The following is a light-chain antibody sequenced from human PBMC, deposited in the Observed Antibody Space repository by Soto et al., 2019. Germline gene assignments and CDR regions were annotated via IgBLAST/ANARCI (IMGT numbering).Light chain of an antibody. CDR2: AAS. V-gene: IGKV1-39*01. Sequence: DIQMTQSPSSLSASVGDRVTITCRASQGISTYLNWYQQKPGKAPKLLIYAASSLQSGVPSRFSGSASETDFTVTISSLQPEDFATYSCQQSYSTTWTFGQGTKVEIK. J-gene: IGKJ1*01. CDR1: QGISTY. CDR3: QQSYSTTWT.